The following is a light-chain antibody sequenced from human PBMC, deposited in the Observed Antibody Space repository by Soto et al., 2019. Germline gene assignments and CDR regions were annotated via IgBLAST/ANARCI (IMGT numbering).Light chain of an antibody. V-gene: IGLV1-51*01. CDR2: DDN. J-gene: IGLJ1*01. CDR3: GSWDSSLSAYV. CDR1: SSNIGGNS. Sequence: QSVLTQPPSVSAAPGQKVTISCSGSSSNIGGNSVSWYQQLPGTAPKLLIYDDNKRPSGIPDRFSGSKSGTSATLGITGFQTGDEADYYCGSWDSSLSAYVFGAGTRSPS.